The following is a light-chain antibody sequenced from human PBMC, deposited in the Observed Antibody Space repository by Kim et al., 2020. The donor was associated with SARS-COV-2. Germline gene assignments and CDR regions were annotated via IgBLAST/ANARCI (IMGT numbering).Light chain of an antibody. J-gene: IGKJ4*01. CDR3: QQRSDWRLT. Sequence: EIVLTQSPATLSLSPGERATLSCRASQTINRYLAWFQQKPGQVPRLLIYDASNRATGIPARFSGSGSGTDFTLTISSLEPEDFALYYCQQRSDWRLTFGGGTKVDIK. CDR1: QTINRY. CDR2: DAS. V-gene: IGKV3-11*01.